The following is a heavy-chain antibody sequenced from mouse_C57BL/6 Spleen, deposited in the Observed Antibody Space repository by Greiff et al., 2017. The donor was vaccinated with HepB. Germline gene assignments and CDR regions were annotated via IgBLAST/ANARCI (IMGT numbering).Heavy chain of an antibody. CDR1: GFNIKNTY. CDR2: IDPANGNT. Sequence: VQLQQSVAELVRPGASVKLSCTASGFNIKNTYMHWVKQRPEQGLEWIGRIDPANGNTKYAPKFQGKATITADTSSNSAYLQLRSLTSEDTAIYYCARGGYYGSSGGYFDVWGTGTTVTVSS. V-gene: IGHV14-3*01. CDR3: ARGGYYGSSGGYFDV. D-gene: IGHD1-1*01. J-gene: IGHJ1*03.